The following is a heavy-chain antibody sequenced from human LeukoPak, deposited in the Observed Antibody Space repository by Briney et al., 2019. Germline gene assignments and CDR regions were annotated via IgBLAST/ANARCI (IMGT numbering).Heavy chain of an antibody. CDR3: ARNAREGYGDCSYFDP. Sequence: GASVKVSCKASGFTFSAYYMNWVRQAPGQGLEWMGWINSNTGGTNYAQKFQGRVTMTRDTSISTAYMELSRLRSDDTAVYYCARNAREGYGDCSYFDPWGQGTLVSVSS. D-gene: IGHD2-21*02. J-gene: IGHJ5*02. CDR1: GFTFSAYY. CDR2: INSNTGGT. V-gene: IGHV1-2*02.